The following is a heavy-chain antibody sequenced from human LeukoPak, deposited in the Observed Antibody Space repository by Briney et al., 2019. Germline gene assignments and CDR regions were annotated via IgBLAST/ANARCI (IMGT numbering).Heavy chain of an antibody. CDR2: ISSSGSTI. V-gene: IGHV3-48*03. Sequence: GGSLRLSCAASGFTFSSYEMNWVRQAPGKGLEWVSYISSSGSTIYYAASVKGRFTISRDNAKNSLYLQMNSLRAEDTAVYYCARADVGMEGYWFDPWGQGTLVTVSS. D-gene: IGHD7-27*01. CDR1: GFTFSSYE. J-gene: IGHJ5*02. CDR3: ARADVGMEGYWFDP.